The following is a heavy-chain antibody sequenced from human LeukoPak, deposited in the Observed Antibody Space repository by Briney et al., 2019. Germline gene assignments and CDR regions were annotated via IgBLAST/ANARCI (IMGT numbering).Heavy chain of an antibody. Sequence: GGSLRLSCAGSGFNFSSFALHWVRQAPGKGLEYVSGMSGDGGSTFHANSVKGRFTISRDNSKNTLYLQMGSLKTEDMALYYCARGNTALGGAFDIWGPGTVVSVS. D-gene: IGHD2-21*02. V-gene: IGHV3-64*01. J-gene: IGHJ3*02. CDR2: MSGDGGST. CDR1: GFNFSSFA. CDR3: ARGNTALGGAFDI.